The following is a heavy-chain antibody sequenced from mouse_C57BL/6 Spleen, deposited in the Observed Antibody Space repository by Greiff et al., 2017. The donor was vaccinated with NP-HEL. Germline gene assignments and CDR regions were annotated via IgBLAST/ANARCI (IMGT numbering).Heavy chain of an antibody. CDR1: GFSLTSYG. D-gene: IGHD2-10*01. Sequence: VKVVESGPGLVQPSQSLSITCTVSGFSLTSYGVHWVRQSPGKGLEWLGVIWSGGSTDYNAAFISRLSISKDNSKSQVFFKMNSLQADDTAIYYCAREAYYGNVAWFAYWGQGTLVTVSA. J-gene: IGHJ3*01. CDR2: IWSGGST. V-gene: IGHV2-2*01. CDR3: AREAYYGNVAWFAY.